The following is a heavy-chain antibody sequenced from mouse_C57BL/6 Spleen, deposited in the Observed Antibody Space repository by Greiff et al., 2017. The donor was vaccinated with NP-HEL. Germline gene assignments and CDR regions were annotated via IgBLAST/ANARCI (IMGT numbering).Heavy chain of an antibody. J-gene: IGHJ4*01. CDR1: GYTFTDYY. D-gene: IGHD2-1*01. V-gene: IGHV1-26*01. CDR3: ARSLYYLRAMDY. Sequence: EVQLQQSGPELVKPGASVKISCKASGYTFTDYYMNWVKQSHGKSLEWIGDINPNNGGTSYNQKFKGKATLTVDKSSSTAYMELRSLTSEDSAVYYCARSLYYLRAMDYWGQGTSVTVSA. CDR2: INPNNGGT.